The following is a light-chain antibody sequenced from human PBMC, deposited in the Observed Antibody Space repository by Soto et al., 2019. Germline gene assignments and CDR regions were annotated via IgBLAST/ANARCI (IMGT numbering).Light chain of an antibody. CDR3: QQRSSWPPTIT. J-gene: IGKJ5*01. CDR2: DAS. V-gene: IGKV3-11*01. Sequence: EIVLTQSPGTLSLSPGARVPLSCRARQSLTSTYLAWYQQRPGQAPRLLIYDASYRATDIPPRFSGSGSGTDFTLTISSLEPEDFAVYYCQQRSSWPPTITFGQGTRLEIK. CDR1: QSLTSTY.